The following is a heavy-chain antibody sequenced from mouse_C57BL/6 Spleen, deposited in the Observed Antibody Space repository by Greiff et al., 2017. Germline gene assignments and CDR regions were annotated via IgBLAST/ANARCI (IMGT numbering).Heavy chain of an antibody. CDR2: IYPGDGDT. CDR1: GYAFSSSW. D-gene: IGHD4-1*02. J-gene: IGHJ3*01. V-gene: IGHV1-82*01. CDR3: AREGATGTGFAY. Sequence: VQLQQSGPELVKPGASVKISCKASGYAFSSSWMNWVKQRPGKGLEWIGRIYPGDGDTNYNGKFTGKATLTADKSSSTAYMQLSSLTSEDSAVYFCAREGATGTGFAYWGQGTLVTVSA.